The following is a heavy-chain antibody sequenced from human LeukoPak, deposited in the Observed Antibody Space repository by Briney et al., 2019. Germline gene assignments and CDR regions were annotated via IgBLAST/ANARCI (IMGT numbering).Heavy chain of an antibody. CDR2: ISAYNGNT. CDR3: ARNRAYNGKYFDAVDI. CDR1: GYTFSNYG. D-gene: IGHD1-26*01. V-gene: IGHV1-18*01. J-gene: IGHJ3*02. Sequence: ASVKVSCKASGYTFSNYGISWVRQAPGQGLEWMGWISAYNGNTNYERKLQGRVTMTTDTSTSTAYMELRSLRSDDTAVYYCARNRAYNGKYFDAVDIWGQGTIVTVSS.